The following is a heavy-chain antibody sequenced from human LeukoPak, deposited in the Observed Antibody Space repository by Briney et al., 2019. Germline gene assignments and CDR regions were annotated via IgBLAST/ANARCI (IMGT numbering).Heavy chain of an antibody. Sequence: SETLSLTCTVSGGSASSGSYYWGWIRQPPGKGLEWIGYIYYSGSTNYNPSLKSRVTISVDTSKNQFSLKLSSVTAADTAVYYCARDDIVWGQGTLVTVSS. CDR2: IYYSGST. V-gene: IGHV4-61*01. D-gene: IGHD2-15*01. J-gene: IGHJ4*02. CDR1: GGSASSGSYY. CDR3: ARDDIV.